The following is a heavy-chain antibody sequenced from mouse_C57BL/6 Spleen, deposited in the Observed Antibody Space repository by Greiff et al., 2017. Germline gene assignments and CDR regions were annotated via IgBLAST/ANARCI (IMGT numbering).Heavy chain of an antibody. J-gene: IGHJ4*01. CDR2: ISDGGSYT. CDR3: ARGGYYGSSYDYAVDY. Sequence: EVKLMESGGGLVKPGGSLKLSCAASGFTFSSYAMSWVRQTPEKRLEWVATISDGGSYTYYPDNVKGRFTISRDNAKNNLYLQMSHLKSEDTAMDYCARGGYYGSSYDYAVDYWGQGTSVTVAS. CDR1: GFTFSSYA. D-gene: IGHD1-1*01. V-gene: IGHV5-4*03.